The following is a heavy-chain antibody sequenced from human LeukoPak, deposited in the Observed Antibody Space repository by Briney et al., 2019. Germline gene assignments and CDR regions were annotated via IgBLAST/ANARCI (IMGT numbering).Heavy chain of an antibody. CDR3: SRDRAVSVPQAFDY. Sequence: PGGSLRFSCAASGFTFSSYSMNWVRQAPGKGLEWVSSISSSSSYIYYADSVKGRFTISRDNAKNSLYLQMNSLRAEDTAVYYCSRDRAVSVPQAFDYWGQGTLVTVSS. D-gene: IGHD6-19*01. J-gene: IGHJ4*02. CDR1: GFTFSSYS. CDR2: ISSSSSYI. V-gene: IGHV3-21*01.